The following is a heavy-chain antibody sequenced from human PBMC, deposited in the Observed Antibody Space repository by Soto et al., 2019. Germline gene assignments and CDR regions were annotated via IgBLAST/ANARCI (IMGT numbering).Heavy chain of an antibody. D-gene: IGHD3-10*01. CDR1: GDTISTGGYT. Sequence: PSETLSLTCDVSGDTISTGGYTWAWIRHPPGKALEWIGHTYHSGNPYYNPSLKSRVFISVDRSKNQFSLKLSSVTAADTAVYYCARAPRGNYGYPSYFDYWGQGTLVTVSS. V-gene: IGHV4-30-2*01. CDR2: TYHSGNP. CDR3: ARAPRGNYGYPSYFDY. J-gene: IGHJ4*02.